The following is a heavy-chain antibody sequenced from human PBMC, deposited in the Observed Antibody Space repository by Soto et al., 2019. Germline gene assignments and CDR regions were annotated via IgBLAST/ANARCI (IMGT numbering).Heavy chain of an antibody. Sequence: QITLKESGPTLVKPTQTLTLTCTFSGFSLSTSGVGVGWIRQPPGKALEWLALIYWNDDKRYSPSLKSRLTITKDTSKNQVVLTMTNMDPVDTATYYRAHSPRAYSSSWTNWFDPWGQGTLVTVSS. V-gene: IGHV2-5*01. CDR1: GFSLSTSGVG. J-gene: IGHJ5*02. CDR3: AHSPRAYSSSWTNWFDP. CDR2: IYWNDDK. D-gene: IGHD6-13*01.